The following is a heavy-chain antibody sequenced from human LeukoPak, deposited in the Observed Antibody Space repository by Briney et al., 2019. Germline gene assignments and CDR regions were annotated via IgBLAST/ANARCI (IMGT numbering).Heavy chain of an antibody. J-gene: IGHJ3*02. D-gene: IGHD3-16*02. Sequence: GGSLRLSCAGSGFTFRSYGMHWVRQAPGKGLEWVAVISYDGSNKKAADSVKGRFTISRDNSKNTLYLQMNSLRAEDTAVYYCAKERVSLDAFDIWGQGTMVIVSS. CDR1: GFTFRSYG. CDR2: ISYDGSNK. V-gene: IGHV3-30*18. CDR3: AKERVSLDAFDI.